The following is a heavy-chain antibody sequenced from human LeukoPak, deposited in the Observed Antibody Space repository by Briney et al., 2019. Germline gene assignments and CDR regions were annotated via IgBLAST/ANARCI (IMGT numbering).Heavy chain of an antibody. V-gene: IGHV4-34*01. CDR2: INHSGST. CDR3: ARGRFLEWLSQNHNWFDP. J-gene: IGHJ5*02. CDR1: GGSFSGYY. D-gene: IGHD3-3*01. Sequence: PSEPLSLTCAVYGGSFSGYYWRWIREPPGKGLEWIGEINHSGSTNYNPSLKSRVTISVDTSKIQFSLKLSSVTAADTAVYYCARGRFLEWLSQNHNWFDPWGQGTLVTVSS.